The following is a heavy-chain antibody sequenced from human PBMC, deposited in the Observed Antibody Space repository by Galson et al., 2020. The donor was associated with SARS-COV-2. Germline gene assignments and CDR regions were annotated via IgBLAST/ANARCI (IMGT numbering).Heavy chain of an antibody. CDR3: ARSGYTTGWTAGYGMDV. D-gene: IGHD6-19*01. CDR2: ISSSGVMI. CDR1: ELTFSPYE. V-gene: IGHV3-48*03. J-gene: IGHJ6*02. Sequence: GGSLRLSCAASELTFSPYEMNWVRQAPGKGLEWFSYISSSGVMIYYADSVKGRFTISRDNAKNSLFLQMNSLRAEDTAIYYCARSGYTTGWTAGYGMDVWGQGTTVTVSS.